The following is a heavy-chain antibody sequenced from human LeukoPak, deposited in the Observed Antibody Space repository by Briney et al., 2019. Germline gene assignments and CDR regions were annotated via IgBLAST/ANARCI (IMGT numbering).Heavy chain of an antibody. Sequence: PSETLSLTCAVYGGSFSGYYWSWIRQPPGKGLEWIGEINHSGSTNYNPSLKSRVTISVDTSKNQFSLKLSSVTAADTAVYYCARSDFWGHNWFDPWGQGTLVTVSS. J-gene: IGHJ5*02. D-gene: IGHD3-3*01. V-gene: IGHV4-34*01. CDR3: ARSDFWGHNWFDP. CDR1: GGSFSGYY. CDR2: INHSGST.